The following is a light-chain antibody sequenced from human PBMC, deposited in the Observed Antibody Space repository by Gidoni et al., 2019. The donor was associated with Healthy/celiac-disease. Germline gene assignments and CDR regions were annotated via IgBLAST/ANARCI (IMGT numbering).Light chain of an antibody. V-gene: IGLV2-23*02. CDR3: CSYAGSSTFVVV. CDR2: EVS. Sequence: QSALTQPASLSGSPGQSITISCTGTSSDVGSYNLVPWYQQHPGKAPKLMIYEVSKRPSGVSNRFSGSKSGNTASLTISGLQAEDEADYYCCSYAGSSTFVVVFGGGTKLTVL. CDR1: SSDVGSYNL. J-gene: IGLJ2*01.